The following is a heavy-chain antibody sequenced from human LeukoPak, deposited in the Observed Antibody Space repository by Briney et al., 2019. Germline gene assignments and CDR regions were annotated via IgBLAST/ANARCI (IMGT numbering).Heavy chain of an antibody. CDR2: INSDGSRT. CDR1: GFTFSSYW. Sequence: GGSLRLSCAASGFTFSSYWMHWVRQAPGKGLVWVARINSDGSRTSYADSVKGRFTISRDNAKNTLYLQMNSLRAEDTAVYYCARVPREPYYDILTGYYDYWGQGTLVTVSS. CDR3: ARVPREPYYDILTGYYDY. V-gene: IGHV3-74*01. D-gene: IGHD3-9*01. J-gene: IGHJ4*02.